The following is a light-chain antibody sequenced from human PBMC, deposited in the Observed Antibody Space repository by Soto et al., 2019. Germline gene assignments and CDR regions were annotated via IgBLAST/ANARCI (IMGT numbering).Light chain of an antibody. Sequence: DMQMTQSPSSLSASVGDRVTITCRASQTIRTYLNWYQQKPGKAPKLLIYAASNLQSGVPSRFRGSGSGTDFTLTITSLQPEDFATYYCQQYNSYFRTFGQGTKVDIK. V-gene: IGKV1-39*01. J-gene: IGKJ1*01. CDR1: QTIRTY. CDR3: QQYNSYFRT. CDR2: AAS.